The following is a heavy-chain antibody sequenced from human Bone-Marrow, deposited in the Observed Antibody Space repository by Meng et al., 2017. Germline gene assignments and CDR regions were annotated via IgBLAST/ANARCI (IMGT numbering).Heavy chain of an antibody. J-gene: IGHJ2*01. CDR2: IYYSGST. Sequence: LEELGPRLVKPSQTLSLACTVSGGSNSSGNHYWSWSRQHPGKGLEYIGYIYYSGSTYYTPFLKSRVIISVDTSKNQFSLRLNSVTAADTAVYYCASLYGDSSVWYLDLWGRGTLVTVSS. CDR3: ASLYGDSSVWYLDL. V-gene: IGHV4-31*03. CDR1: GGSNSSGNHY. D-gene: IGHD4-17*01.